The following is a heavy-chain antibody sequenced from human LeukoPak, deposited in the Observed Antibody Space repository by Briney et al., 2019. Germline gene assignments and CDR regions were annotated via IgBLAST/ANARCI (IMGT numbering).Heavy chain of an antibody. Sequence: GGSLRLSCVASGFTFSDYYLTWIRQAPGKGLEWVSYISSSSSTIYYADSVKGRFTISRDNAKNSLYLQMNSLRAEDTAVYYCARDNANYDFWSGYIFQHWGQGTLVTVSS. CDR1: GFTFSDYY. D-gene: IGHD3-3*01. CDR3: ARDNANYDFWSGYIFQH. V-gene: IGHV3-11*04. CDR2: ISSSSSTI. J-gene: IGHJ1*01.